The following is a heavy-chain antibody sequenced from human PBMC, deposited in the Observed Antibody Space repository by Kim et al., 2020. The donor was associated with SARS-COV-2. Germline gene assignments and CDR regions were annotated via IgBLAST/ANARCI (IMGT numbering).Heavy chain of an antibody. CDR3: ARDEVKIDVLRYFDWPSGAFDI. V-gene: IGHV3-7*03. D-gene: IGHD3-9*01. CDR1: GFTFSSYW. Sequence: GSLRLSCAASGFTFSSYWMSWVRQAPGKGLEWVANIKQDGSEKYYVDSVKGRFTISRDNAKNSLYLQMNSLRAEDTAVYYCARDEVKIDVLRYFDWPSGAFDIWGQGTMVTVSS. J-gene: IGHJ3*02. CDR2: IKQDGSEK.